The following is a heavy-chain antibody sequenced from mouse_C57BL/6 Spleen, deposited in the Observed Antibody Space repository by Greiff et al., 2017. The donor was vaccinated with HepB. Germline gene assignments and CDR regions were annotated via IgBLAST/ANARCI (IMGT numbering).Heavy chain of an antibody. D-gene: IGHD1-1*01. CDR3: ARSRYYGSDAMDY. Sequence: VQLKQSGPELVKPGASVKIPCKASGYTFTDYNMDWVKQSHGKSLEWIGDINPNNGGTIYNQKFKGKATLTVDKSSSTAYMELRSLTSEDTAVYYCARSRYYGSDAMDYWGQGTSVTVSS. V-gene: IGHV1-18*01. CDR2: INPNNGGT. CDR1: GYTFTDYN. J-gene: IGHJ4*01.